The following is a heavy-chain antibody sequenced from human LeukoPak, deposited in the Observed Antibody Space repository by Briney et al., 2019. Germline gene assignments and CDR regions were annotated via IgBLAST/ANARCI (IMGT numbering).Heavy chain of an antibody. D-gene: IGHD2-21*02. CDR2: IHSSGNT. V-gene: IGHV4-4*07. Sequence: SETLSLTCTVSGGSISSYYWSWIRIRQPAGKGLEWIGRIHSSGNTNYNPSLKGRVTMSVDTSKNQFSLSLTSVTAADTAVYYCARTTAHWYFDPWGRGTLVSVSS. CDR3: ARTTAHWYFDP. CDR1: GGSISSYY. J-gene: IGHJ2*01.